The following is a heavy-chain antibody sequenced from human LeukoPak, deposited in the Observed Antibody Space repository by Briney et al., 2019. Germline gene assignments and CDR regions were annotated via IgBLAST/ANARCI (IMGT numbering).Heavy chain of an antibody. CDR1: GGSFSGYY. Sequence: SETLSLTCAVYGGSFSGYYWSWIRQPPGKGLEWIGEINHSGSTNYNPSLKSRVTISVDTSKNQFSLKLSSVTAADTAVYYCARGGFLEWLKRRSYSDYWGQGTLVTVSS. CDR3: ARGGFLEWLKRRSYSDY. CDR2: INHSGST. V-gene: IGHV4-34*01. J-gene: IGHJ4*02. D-gene: IGHD3-3*01.